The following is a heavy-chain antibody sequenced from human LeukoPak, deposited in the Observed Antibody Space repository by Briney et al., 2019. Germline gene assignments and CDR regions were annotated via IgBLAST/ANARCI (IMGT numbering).Heavy chain of an antibody. CDR3: ARDSGRYRTDAFDM. CDR1: GFTFSSYG. J-gene: IGHJ3*02. Sequence: PGGSLRLSCAASGFTFSSYGIHWVRQAPGKGLEWVAFIRHDGSNKYYADSLKGQFTISRDNSKNTLYLQMNSLRAEDTALYYCARDSGRYRTDAFDMWGQGTMVTVSS. CDR2: IRHDGSNK. D-gene: IGHD1-26*01. V-gene: IGHV3-30*02.